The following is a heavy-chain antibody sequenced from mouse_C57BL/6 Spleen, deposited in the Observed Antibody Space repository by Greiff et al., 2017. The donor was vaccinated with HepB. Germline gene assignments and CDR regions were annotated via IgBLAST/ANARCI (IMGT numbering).Heavy chain of an antibody. CDR1: GFTFSDYG. D-gene: IGHD2-3*01. CDR3: ARYRDAYAMDY. Sequence: EVQGVESGGGLVKPGGSLKLSCAASGFTFSDYGMHWVRQAPEKGLEWVAYISSGSSTIYYADTVKGRFTISRDNAKNTLFLQMTSLRSEDTARYYCARYRDAYAMDYWGQGTSVTVSS. J-gene: IGHJ4*01. V-gene: IGHV5-17*01. CDR2: ISSGSSTI.